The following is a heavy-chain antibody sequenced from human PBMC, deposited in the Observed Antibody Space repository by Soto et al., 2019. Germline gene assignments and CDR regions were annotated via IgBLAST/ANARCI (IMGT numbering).Heavy chain of an antibody. CDR3: AREGEYGSEKYYFDY. D-gene: IGHD3-10*01. CDR2: IYYSGST. Sequence: PSETLSLTCTVSGGSISSGGYYWSWIRQHPGKGLEWIGYIYYSGSTYYNPSLKSRVTISVDTSKNQFSLKLSSVTAADTAVYYCAREGEYGSEKYYFDYWGQGTLVTVSS. J-gene: IGHJ4*02. CDR1: GGSISSGGYY. V-gene: IGHV4-31*03.